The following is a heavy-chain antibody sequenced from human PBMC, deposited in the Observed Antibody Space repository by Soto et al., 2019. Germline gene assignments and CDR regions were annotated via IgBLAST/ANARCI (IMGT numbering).Heavy chain of an antibody. D-gene: IGHD5-12*01. V-gene: IGHV1-46*01. CDR3: GKSDGFDGGGDS. CDR2: INPRGGVT. Sequence: QVQLVQSGAEVKKPGAAIKVSCKASGYVFSDYYIHWFRQAPGHGLEWVAVINPRGGVTRYAQQFQGGLAVTSDTSTSTVYMQLSSLRSDDTAVFYCGKSDGFDGGGDSWGQGTLVTVSS. CDR1: GYVFSDYY. J-gene: IGHJ4*02.